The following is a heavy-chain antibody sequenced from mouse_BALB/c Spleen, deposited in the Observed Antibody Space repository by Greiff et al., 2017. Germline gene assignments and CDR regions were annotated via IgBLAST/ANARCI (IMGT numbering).Heavy chain of an antibody. Sequence: VQLKESGPGLVKPSQSLSLTCSVTGYSITSGYYWNWIRQFPGNKLEWMGYISYDGSNNYNPSLKNRISITRDTSKNQFFLKLNSVTTEDTATYYCARGGDPYYAMDYWGQGTSVTVSS. CDR2: ISYDGSN. CDR1: GYSITSGYY. V-gene: IGHV3-6*02. J-gene: IGHJ4*01. CDR3: ARGGDPYYAMDY.